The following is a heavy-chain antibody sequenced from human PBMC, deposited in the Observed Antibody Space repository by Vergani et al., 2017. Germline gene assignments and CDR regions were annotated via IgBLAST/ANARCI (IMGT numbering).Heavy chain of an antibody. CDR2: IRDKAYNYAT. V-gene: IGHV3-73*02. J-gene: IGHJ6*03. Sequence: EVHLVESGGGLVQPGESLNLSCATSGLTFSDSAIHWVRQTSGKGLEWIGRIRDKAYNYATVYAVSVKGRFTISRDDAKQTAYRQMNGLTTDDTAVYYCANIAFSEYSSLHHFYYMDVWGKGTTVTVSS. CDR3: ANIAFSEYSSLHHFYYMDV. CDR1: GLTFSDSA. D-gene: IGHD2-15*01.